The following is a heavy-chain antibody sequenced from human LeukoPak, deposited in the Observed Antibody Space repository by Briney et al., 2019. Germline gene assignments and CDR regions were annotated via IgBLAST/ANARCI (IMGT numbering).Heavy chain of an antibody. J-gene: IGHJ4*02. CDR1: GFTFSDYY. CDR2: ISSSGSTI. Sequence: GGSLRLSCAASGFTFSDYYMSWIRQAPGKGLEWVSYISSSGSTIYYADSVKGRFTISRDNAKNSLYLQMNSLRAEDTAVYYCARDQRYYYDSSGFPIGYWGQGTLVTVSS. D-gene: IGHD3-22*01. V-gene: IGHV3-11*01. CDR3: ARDQRYYYDSSGFPIGY.